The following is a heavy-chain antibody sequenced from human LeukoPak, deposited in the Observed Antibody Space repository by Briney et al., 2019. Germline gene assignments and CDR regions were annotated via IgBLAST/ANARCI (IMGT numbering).Heavy chain of an antibody. J-gene: IGHJ4*02. V-gene: IGHV3-74*01. CDR3: VRDFRSADY. Sequence: GGSLRLSCAASGFSFSTYCMHWVRPAPGKGPMWVSRICPDGTVTNYADSVKARFSISRDNARNTVYLQMNSLRAEDTAVYYCVRDFRSADYWGQGTLVTVSS. CDR2: ICPDGTVT. CDR1: GFSFSTYC.